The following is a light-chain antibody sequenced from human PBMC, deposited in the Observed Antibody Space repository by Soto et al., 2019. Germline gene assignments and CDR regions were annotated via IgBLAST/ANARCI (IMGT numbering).Light chain of an antibody. CDR1: QSIFSY. Sequence: DIPMTQSPSSLSASVGDRVTITCRSSQSIFSYLSWYQQKPGTAPKLLIYGVNNLESGVPSRFSGSGSGTDFTLTISSLQPVDSATYYCQESYSEYAFTFGGGTRVEI. J-gene: IGKJ4*01. CDR3: QESYSEYAFT. V-gene: IGKV1-39*01. CDR2: GVN.